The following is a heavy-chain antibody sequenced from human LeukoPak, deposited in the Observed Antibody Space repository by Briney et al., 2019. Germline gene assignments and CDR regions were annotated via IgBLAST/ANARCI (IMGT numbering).Heavy chain of an antibody. D-gene: IGHD1-26*01. J-gene: IGHJ4*02. Sequence: GGSLRLSCAASGFTFSSYSMNWVRQAPGKGLEWVSSISSSSSYIYYADSVKGRFTISRDNAKNTLYLQMNSLRAEDTAVYYCARDSGSYSSDYWGQGTLVTVSS. V-gene: IGHV3-21*01. CDR2: ISSSSSYI. CDR1: GFTFSSYS. CDR3: ARDSGSYSSDY.